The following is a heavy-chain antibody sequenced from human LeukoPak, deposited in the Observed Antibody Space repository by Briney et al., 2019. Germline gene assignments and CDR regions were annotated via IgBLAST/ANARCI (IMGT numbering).Heavy chain of an antibody. CDR2: IYYSGST. CDR3: ARGYSLDY. V-gene: IGHV4-30-4*01. Sequence: PSETLSLTCTVSGGSISSGDYYWSWIRQPPGKGLEWIGYIYYSGSTYYTPSLRGRVTIPVDTSKNQFSLNLSSVTAADTAVYYCARGYSLDYWGQGTLVTVSS. D-gene: IGHD5-18*01. J-gene: IGHJ4*02. CDR1: GGSISSGDYY.